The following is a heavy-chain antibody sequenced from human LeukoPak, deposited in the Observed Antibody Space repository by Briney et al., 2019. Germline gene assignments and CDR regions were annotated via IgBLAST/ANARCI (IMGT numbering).Heavy chain of an antibody. CDR2: INPNSGGT. Sequence: ASVKVSCKASGYTFTGYYMHWVRQAPGQGLEWMGWINPNSGGTNYAQKFQGRVTMTRDTSISTAYMELSRLRSDDTAVYYCAGVADPNYDFWSGYFTGVDYWGQGTLVTVSS. V-gene: IGHV1-2*02. CDR1: GYTFTGYY. CDR3: AGVADPNYDFWSGYFTGVDY. D-gene: IGHD3-3*01. J-gene: IGHJ4*02.